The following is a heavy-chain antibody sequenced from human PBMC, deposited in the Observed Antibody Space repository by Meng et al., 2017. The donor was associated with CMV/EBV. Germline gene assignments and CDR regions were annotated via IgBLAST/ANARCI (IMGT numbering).Heavy chain of an antibody. D-gene: IGHD6-13*01. Sequence: ASVKVSCKASDYTFTNYGYGISWVRQAPGQGLEWMGWISTYNGNTNYAQKLQGRVTITADTSTSTAYMELTSLTSDDTAVYYCARLGSSLWFDLDFWGQGTLVTVSS. V-gene: IGHV1-18*01. CDR2: ISTYNGNT. CDR1: DYTFTNYGYG. J-gene: IGHJ4*02. CDR3: ARLGSSLWFDLDF.